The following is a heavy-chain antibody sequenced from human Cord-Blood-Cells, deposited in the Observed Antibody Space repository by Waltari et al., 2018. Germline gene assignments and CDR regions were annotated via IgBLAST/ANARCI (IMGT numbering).Heavy chain of an antibody. CDR2: INHSGST. CDR3: ARGRSGTIWFGESYGMDV. V-gene: IGHV4-34*01. CDR1: GGSFRGYT. D-gene: IGHD3-10*01. Sequence: QVQLQQWGAGLVKPSETLSLTCAVSGGSFRGYTWSWIRQPPGKGLEWIGEINHSGSTNYNPSLKSRVTISVDTSKNQFSLKLSSVTAADTAVYYCARGRSGTIWFGESYGMDVWGQGTTVTVSS. J-gene: IGHJ6*02.